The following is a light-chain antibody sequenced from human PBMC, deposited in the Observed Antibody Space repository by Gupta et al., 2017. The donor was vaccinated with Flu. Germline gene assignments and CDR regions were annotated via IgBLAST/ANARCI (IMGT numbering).Light chain of an antibody. CDR1: QSISSW. CDR2: KAS. V-gene: IGKV1-5*03. CDR3: QQYKKSMYS. J-gene: IGKJ2*03. Sequence: DIQMTQSPSTLSASVGDRVTITCRASQSISSWLAWYQQKPGKAPKLLIYKASSLESGVPSRFSGSGSGTEFTLTISSLQPDDFATYYCQQYKKSMYSFGQGTKLEIK.